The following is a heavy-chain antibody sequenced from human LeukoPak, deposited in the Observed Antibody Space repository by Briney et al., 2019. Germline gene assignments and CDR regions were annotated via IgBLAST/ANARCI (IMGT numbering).Heavy chain of an antibody. CDR2: IIPIFGTA. V-gene: IGHV1-69*13. D-gene: IGHD1-26*01. CDR1: GGTFSIYA. J-gene: IGHJ5*02. CDR3: ARDLGSYVPLGFDP. Sequence: SVKVSCKASGGTFSIYAISWVRQAPGQGLEWMGGIIPIFGTANYAQKFQGRVTITADESTSTAYMELSSLRSEDTAVYYCARDLGSYVPLGFDPWGQGTLVTVSS.